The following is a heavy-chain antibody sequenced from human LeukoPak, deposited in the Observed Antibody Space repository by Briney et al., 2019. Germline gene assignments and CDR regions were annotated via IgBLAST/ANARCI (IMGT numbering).Heavy chain of an antibody. CDR2: IYHSGST. CDR1: GYSISSGYY. Sequence: KASETLSLTCTVSGYSISSGYYWGWIRQPPGKGLEWIGSIYHSGSTYYNPSLKSRVTISVDTSKNQFSLKLSSVTAADTAVYYCARDEYSSGWYIREYFDYWGQGTLVTVSS. V-gene: IGHV4-38-2*02. CDR3: ARDEYSSGWYIREYFDY. D-gene: IGHD6-19*01. J-gene: IGHJ4*02.